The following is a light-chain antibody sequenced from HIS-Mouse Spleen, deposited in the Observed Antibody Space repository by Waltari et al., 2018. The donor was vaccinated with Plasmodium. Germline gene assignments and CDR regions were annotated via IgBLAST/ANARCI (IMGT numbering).Light chain of an antibody. J-gene: IGLJ3*02. Sequence: SYELTQPPSVSVSPGQTARITCSGDELQKKYAYWYQQKSGKDHVLVIYEDSKRPSGIPERFSGSSSGTMATLTISGAQVEDEADYYCYSTDSSGNHRVFGGGTKLTVL. CDR3: YSTDSSGNHRV. V-gene: IGLV3-10*01. CDR1: ELQKKY. CDR2: EDS.